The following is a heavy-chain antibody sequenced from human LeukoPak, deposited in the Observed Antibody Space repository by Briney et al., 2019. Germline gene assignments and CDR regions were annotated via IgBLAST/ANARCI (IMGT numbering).Heavy chain of an antibody. D-gene: IGHD1-7*01. CDR3: ARVDYITGTTSQSPTSSFDY. J-gene: IGHJ4*02. Sequence: GGSPRLSCAASGFTFSSYSMNWVRQAPGKGLEWVSSISSSSSYIYYADSVKGRFTISRDNAKNSLYLQMNSLRAEDTAVYYCARVDYITGTTSQSPTSSFDYWGQGTLVTVSS. V-gene: IGHV3-21*01. CDR2: ISSSSSYI. CDR1: GFTFSSYS.